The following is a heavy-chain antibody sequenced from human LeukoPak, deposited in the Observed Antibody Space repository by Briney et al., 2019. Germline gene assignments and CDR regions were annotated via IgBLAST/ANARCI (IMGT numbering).Heavy chain of an antibody. CDR3: ARVDLGTAMSYYSYY. CDR1: GGSFSGYY. V-gene: IGHV4-34*01. Sequence: SETLSLTCDVYGGSFSGYYWSWIRQPPGKGLEWIGEINHSGSTNYNPSLKSRVTISVDTSKNQFSLKLSSVTAADTAVYYCARVDLGTAMSYYSYYWGQGTLVTVSS. CDR2: INHSGST. J-gene: IGHJ4*02. D-gene: IGHD5-18*01.